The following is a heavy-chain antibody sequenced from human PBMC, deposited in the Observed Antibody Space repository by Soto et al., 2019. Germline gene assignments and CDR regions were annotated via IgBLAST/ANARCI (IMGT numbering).Heavy chain of an antibody. J-gene: IGHJ4*02. D-gene: IGHD3-22*01. CDR2: ILHGGTT. V-gene: IGHV4-38-2*01. CDR3: ARHADSSSYYYPFDY. CDR1: RYSISSGYY. Sequence: SETLSLTCFVSRYSISSGYYWDWIRQPPGKGLEWIGSILHGGTTYYNPSLKSRLTISVDTSKNQFSLTLSSVTAADTAVYYCARHADSSSYYYPFDYWGQGSLVTVSS.